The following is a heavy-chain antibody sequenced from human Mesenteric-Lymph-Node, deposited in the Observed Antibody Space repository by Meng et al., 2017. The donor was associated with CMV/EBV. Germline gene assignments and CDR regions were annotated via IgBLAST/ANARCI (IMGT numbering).Heavy chain of an antibody. D-gene: IGHD3-9*01. V-gene: IGHV4-34*01. CDR3: ARGSSYDILTGYFDY. Sequence: QEQLHQWGAGLLKPSETLSVTCAVYGGSFSGYYWNWIRQSPEKGLEWIGEINHSGSTTYNPSFTSRIIISVDTSTNQISLNMSSVTAADTAVYYCARGSSYDILTGYFDYWGQGALVTVSS. J-gene: IGHJ4*02. CDR2: INHSGST. CDR1: GGSFSGYY.